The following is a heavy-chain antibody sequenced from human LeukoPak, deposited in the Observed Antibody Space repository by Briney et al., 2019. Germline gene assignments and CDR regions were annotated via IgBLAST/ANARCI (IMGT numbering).Heavy chain of an antibody. CDR1: GGSISSSSYY. D-gene: IGHD4-17*01. CDR3: ARRPLTTVTTYGAKHNYYFDY. CDR2: IYYSGST. Sequence: MASETLSLTCTVSGGSISSSSYYWGWIRQPPGKGLEWIGSIYYSGSTYYNPSLKSRVTISVDTSKNQFSLKLSSVTAADTAVYYCARRPLTTVTTYGAKHNYYFDYWGQGTLVTVSS. J-gene: IGHJ4*02. V-gene: IGHV4-39*01.